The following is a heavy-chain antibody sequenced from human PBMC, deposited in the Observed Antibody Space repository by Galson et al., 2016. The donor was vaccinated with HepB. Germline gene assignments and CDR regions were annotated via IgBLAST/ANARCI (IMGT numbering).Heavy chain of an antibody. CDR3: ATSFKDIYYYDLDV. CDR1: GGSITTRDYY. CDR2: MHYSGST. V-gene: IGHV4-39*02. J-gene: IGHJ6*02. Sequence: LSLTCSVSGGSITTRDYYWAWVRQTPGKGLEWIGSMHYSGSTYYTPSLKSRVTISGDTSKNHFSLSLSSVTAADTAIYYCATSFKDIYYYDLDVWGQGTTVTVSS.